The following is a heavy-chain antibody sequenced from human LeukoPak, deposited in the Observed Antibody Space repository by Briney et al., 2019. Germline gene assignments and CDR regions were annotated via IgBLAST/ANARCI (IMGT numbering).Heavy chain of an antibody. CDR3: ARDVVSTDYYYYGMDV. D-gene: IGHD1-26*01. J-gene: IGHJ6*02. V-gene: IGHV4-59*01. CDR2: IYYSGST. CDR1: GGSISSYY. Sequence: SGTLSLTCTVSGGSISSYYWSWIRQPPGKGLEWIGYIYYSGSTNYNPSLKSRVTISVDTSKNQFSLKLSSVTAADTAVYYCARDVVSTDYYYYGMDVWGQGTTVTVSS.